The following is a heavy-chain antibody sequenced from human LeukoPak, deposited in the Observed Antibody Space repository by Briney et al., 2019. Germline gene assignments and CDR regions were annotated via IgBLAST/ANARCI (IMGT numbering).Heavy chain of an antibody. CDR2: IYHSGST. V-gene: IGHV4-38-2*02. J-gene: IGHJ5*02. Sequence: SETLSLTCTVSGYSISSGYYWGWIRQPPGKGLEWIGSIYHSGSTYYNPSLKSRVSRSVDTSKNQFSLKLSSVTAADTAVYYCARVIAAAGRGNWFDPWGQGTLVTVSS. CDR1: GYSISSGYY. CDR3: ARVIAAAGRGNWFDP. D-gene: IGHD6-13*01.